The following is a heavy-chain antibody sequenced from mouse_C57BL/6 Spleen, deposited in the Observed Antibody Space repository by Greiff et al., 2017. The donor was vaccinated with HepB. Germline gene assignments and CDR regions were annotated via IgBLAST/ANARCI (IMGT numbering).Heavy chain of an antibody. Sequence: VQLQQSGAELVRPGASVKLSCKASGYTFTDYYINWVKQRPGQGLEWIARIYPGSGNTYYNEKFKGKATLTADKSSSTAYMQLSSLTSEASAVYFCARWGNGSLFDYWGQGTTLTVSS. CDR2: IYPGSGNT. CDR3: ARWGNGSLFDY. J-gene: IGHJ2*01. D-gene: IGHD2-2*01. V-gene: IGHV1-76*01. CDR1: GYTFTDYY.